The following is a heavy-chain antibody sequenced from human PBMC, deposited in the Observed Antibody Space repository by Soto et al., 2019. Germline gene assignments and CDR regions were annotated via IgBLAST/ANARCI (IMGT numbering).Heavy chain of an antibody. CDR2: IWYDGSNK. CDR1: GFTFSSYG. Sequence: QVQLVESGGGVVQPGRSLRLSCAASGFTFSSYGMHWVRQAPGKGLEWVAVIWYDGSNKYYADYVKGRFTISRDNSKNTLYLQMNSLRAEDTAVYYCARGEKEWLVMGAYYGMDVWGQGTTVTVSS. V-gene: IGHV3-33*01. D-gene: IGHD6-19*01. J-gene: IGHJ6*02. CDR3: ARGEKEWLVMGAYYGMDV.